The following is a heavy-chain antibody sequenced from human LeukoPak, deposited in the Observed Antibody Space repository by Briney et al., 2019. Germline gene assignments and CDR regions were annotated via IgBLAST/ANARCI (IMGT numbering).Heavy chain of an antibody. CDR1: GFTFSNYA. Sequence: GGSLRLSCAASGFTFSNYAMSWVRQAPGKGLEWVGFIRSKAYGGTTEYAASVKGRFTISRDGSKSIAYLQMNSLKTEDTAVYYCTRDYPADMYSSSWYLPYYYGMDVWGQGTTVTVSS. J-gene: IGHJ6*02. V-gene: IGHV3-49*04. D-gene: IGHD6-13*01. CDR3: TRDYPADMYSSSWYLPYYYGMDV. CDR2: IRSKAYGGTT.